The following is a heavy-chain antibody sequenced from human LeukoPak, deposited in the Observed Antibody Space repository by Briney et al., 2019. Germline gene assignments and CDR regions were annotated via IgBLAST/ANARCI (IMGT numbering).Heavy chain of an antibody. D-gene: IGHD2-2*01. Sequence: GGSLRLSCAASGFTFSSYAMHWVRQAPGKGLEYVSAISSNGGSTYYANSVKGRFTISRDNSKNTLYLQMGSLRAEDMAVYYCARVLFDIVVVPAAGFDYWGQGTLVTVSS. V-gene: IGHV3-64*01. CDR2: ISSNGGST. J-gene: IGHJ4*02. CDR1: GFTFSSYA. CDR3: ARVLFDIVVVPAAGFDY.